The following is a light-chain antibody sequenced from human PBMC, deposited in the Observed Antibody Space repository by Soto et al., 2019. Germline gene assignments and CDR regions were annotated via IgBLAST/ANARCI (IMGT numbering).Light chain of an antibody. CDR1: QSISSY. V-gene: IGKV1-39*01. CDR2: AAS. Sequence: DIQMTQSPSSLSASVGDRVTITCRASQSISSYLNWYQQKPGKAPKLLIYAASSLQSGVPSRFSGSGSGTDFTITISSLQPEDFATYYCQQSYSTREYTFGQGTKLEIK. CDR3: QQSYSTREYT. J-gene: IGKJ2*01.